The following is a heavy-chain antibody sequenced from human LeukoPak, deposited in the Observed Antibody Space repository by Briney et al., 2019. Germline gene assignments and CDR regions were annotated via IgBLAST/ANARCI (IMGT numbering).Heavy chain of an antibody. Sequence: PGRSLRLSCAASGFTFDDYAMHWVRQAPGKGLEWVSGISWNSGSIGYADSVKGRFTISRDNAKNSLYLQMNSLRAEDTALYYCAKAGFGILTGYYTSSYFDYWGQGTLVTVSS. J-gene: IGHJ4*02. CDR2: ISWNSGSI. V-gene: IGHV3-9*01. CDR3: AKAGFGILTGYYTSSYFDY. CDR1: GFTFDDYA. D-gene: IGHD3-9*01.